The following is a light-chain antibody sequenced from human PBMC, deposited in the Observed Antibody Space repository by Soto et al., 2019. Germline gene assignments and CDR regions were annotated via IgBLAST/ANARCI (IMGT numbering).Light chain of an antibody. J-gene: IGKJ4*01. CDR1: QSISRW. CDR3: QDYSSTSGLT. Sequence: DIQVTQSPSTLSASVGDRVTISCRASQSISRWLAWYQQKPGKAPKLLIYEASILKSGVLSRFSGSGSGTDFTLTISSRQPDDFATYYCQDYSSTSGLTFGGGAKVEIK. CDR2: EAS. V-gene: IGKV1-5*03.